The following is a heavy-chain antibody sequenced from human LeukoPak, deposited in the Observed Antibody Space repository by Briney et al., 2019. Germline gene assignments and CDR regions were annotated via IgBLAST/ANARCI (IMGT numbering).Heavy chain of an antibody. CDR1: GFTFSSYA. Sequence: GGSLRLSCAASGFTFSSYAMSWVRQAPGKGLEWVSAISGSGGSTYYADSVKGRFTISRDNSKNTLYLQTNSLRAEDTAVYYCAKDPFVYDFWSGYTKPRYYFDYWGQGTLVTVSS. CDR3: AKDPFVYDFWSGYTKPRYYFDY. J-gene: IGHJ4*02. CDR2: ISGSGGST. V-gene: IGHV3-23*01. D-gene: IGHD3-3*01.